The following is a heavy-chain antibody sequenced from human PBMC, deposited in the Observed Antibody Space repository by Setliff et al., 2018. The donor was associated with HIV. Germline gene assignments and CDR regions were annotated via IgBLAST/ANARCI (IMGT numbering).Heavy chain of an antibody. CDR3: ARVGYHGSGRYSFDY. D-gene: IGHD3-10*01. CDR2: IHYSGST. V-gene: IGHV4-38-2*01. Sequence: SETLSLTCAVSGYSISSGCYWGWIRQPPGKGLEWIGNIHYSGSTYYNPSLKSRVTISADTSKNQFSLNLSSVTAAETAVYYCARVGYHGSGRYSFDYWGQGTLVTVSS. J-gene: IGHJ4*02. CDR1: GYSISSGCY.